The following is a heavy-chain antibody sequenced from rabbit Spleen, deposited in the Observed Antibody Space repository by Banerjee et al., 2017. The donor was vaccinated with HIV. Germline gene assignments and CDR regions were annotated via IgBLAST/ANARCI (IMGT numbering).Heavy chain of an antibody. CDR2: INTATGKA. CDR3: VRDRANIGGDYGPYYFDL. CDR1: GFDFSSGG. Sequence: QEQLVESGGGLVQPGGSLKLSCKASGFDFSSGGVSWVRQAPGKGLEWIACINTATGKAVYASWAKGRFTISKTSSTTVTLQLDSLTVADTATYFCVRDRANIGGDYGPYYFDLWGPGTLVTVS. J-gene: IGHJ4*01. D-gene: IGHD2-1*01. V-gene: IGHV1S45*01.